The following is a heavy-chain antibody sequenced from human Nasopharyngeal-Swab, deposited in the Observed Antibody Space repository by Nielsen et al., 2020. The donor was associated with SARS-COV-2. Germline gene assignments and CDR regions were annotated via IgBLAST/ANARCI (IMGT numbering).Heavy chain of an antibody. V-gene: IGHV4-59*01. J-gene: IGHJ5*02. Sequence: SETLSLTCTVSGGSISSYYWSLIRQPPGKGLEWIGYIYYSGSTNCNPSLKSRVTISVDTSKNQFSLKLSSVTAADTAVYYCARYSGSYYWFDPWGQGTLVTISS. D-gene: IGHD1-26*01. CDR3: ARYSGSYYWFDP. CDR1: GGSISSYY. CDR2: IYYSGST.